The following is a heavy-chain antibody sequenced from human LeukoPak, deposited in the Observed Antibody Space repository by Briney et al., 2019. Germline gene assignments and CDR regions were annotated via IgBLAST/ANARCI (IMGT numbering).Heavy chain of an antibody. CDR1: GFTFSTYS. Sequence: GGSLRLSCAASGFTFSTYSMNWVRQAPGKGLEWVSYITSSSSTIYYADSVRGRFTISRDNAKNSLYLQMNSLRDVDTAVYYCASVDWMIGAFDIWGQGTMVTVSS. CDR2: ITSSSSTI. J-gene: IGHJ3*02. CDR3: ASVDWMIGAFDI. V-gene: IGHV3-48*02. D-gene: IGHD3-22*01.